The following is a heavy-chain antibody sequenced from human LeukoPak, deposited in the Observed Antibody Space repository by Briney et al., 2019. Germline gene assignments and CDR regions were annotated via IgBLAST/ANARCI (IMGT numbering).Heavy chain of an antibody. J-gene: IGHJ4*02. Sequence: GGSLRLSCAASGFTFSSYAMGRVRQAPGKGLEWVAAISGSGGGTYYADSVKGRFTISRDNSKNTLYLQMNSLRAEDTAVYYCAKAFFWGSGSAFDSWGPGTLVTASS. D-gene: IGHD3-10*01. CDR3: AKAFFWGSGSAFDS. CDR1: GFTFSSYA. V-gene: IGHV3-23*01. CDR2: ISGSGGGT.